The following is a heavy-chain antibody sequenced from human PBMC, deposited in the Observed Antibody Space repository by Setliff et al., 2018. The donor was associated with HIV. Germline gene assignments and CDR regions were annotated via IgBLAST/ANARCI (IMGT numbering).Heavy chain of an antibody. Sequence: GGSLRLSCAVSGLTFSRYGFHWVRQVPGKGLDWVTFIQYDESNKYYVDSVKGRFTISRDNSKNTLYLQMNSLRVEDTAVYYCAKDVCSGAYCYAYYYYGMDVWGQGTMVTVSS. CDR3: AKDVCSGAYCYAYYYYGMDV. D-gene: IGHD2-15*01. CDR2: IQYDESNK. J-gene: IGHJ6*02. CDR1: GLTFSRYG. V-gene: IGHV3-30*02.